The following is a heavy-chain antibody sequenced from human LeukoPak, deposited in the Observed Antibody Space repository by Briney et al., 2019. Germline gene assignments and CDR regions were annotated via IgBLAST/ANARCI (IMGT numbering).Heavy chain of an antibody. D-gene: IGHD3-16*01. J-gene: IGHJ6*02. Sequence: GGSLRLSCAASGFSFSGYWMSWVRQTPGKGLEWVANIKQDGSVNYYVDSVKGRFTISRDNAKNSLYLQMSNLRAEDTAVYFCARGGGLDVWGQGATVTVSS. V-gene: IGHV3-7*03. CDR1: GFSFSGYW. CDR3: ARGGGLDV. CDR2: IKQDGSVN.